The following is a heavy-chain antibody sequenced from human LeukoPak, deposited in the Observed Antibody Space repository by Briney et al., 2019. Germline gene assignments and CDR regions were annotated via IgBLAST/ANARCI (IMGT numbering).Heavy chain of an antibody. J-gene: IGHJ5*02. D-gene: IGHD5-18*01. Sequence: GGSLRLSCAASGFTFSTLAMLWVRQPRGKGLEWVSSIFPSGGEIHYADSVRGRFTISRDNSKSTLSLQMNSLRAEDTAIYYCVTYRQVMLPFEAWGQGTLVTVSS. CDR3: VTYRQVMLPFEA. CDR1: GFTFSTLA. V-gene: IGHV3-23*01. CDR2: IFPSGGEI.